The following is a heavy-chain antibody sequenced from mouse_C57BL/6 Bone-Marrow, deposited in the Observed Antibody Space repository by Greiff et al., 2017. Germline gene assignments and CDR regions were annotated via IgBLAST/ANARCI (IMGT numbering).Heavy chain of an antibody. J-gene: IGHJ4*01. CDR3: ARHITTVHYYAMDY. D-gene: IGHD1-1*01. V-gene: IGHV2-2*01. CDR1: GFSLTSYG. Sequence: VQLQQSGPGLVQPSQSLSITCTVSGFSLTSYGVHWVRQSPGKGLEWLGVIWSGGSTDYNAAFISRLSLSKDNSKSQVFFKMNSLQADDTAIYYCARHITTVHYYAMDYWGQGTSVTVSS. CDR2: IWSGGST.